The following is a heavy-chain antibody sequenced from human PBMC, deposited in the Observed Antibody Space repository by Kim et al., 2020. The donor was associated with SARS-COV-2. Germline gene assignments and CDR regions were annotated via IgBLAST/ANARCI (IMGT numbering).Heavy chain of an antibody. CDR1: GFTFSSYG. CDR3: AKDESYGAAGTFYFDY. J-gene: IGHJ4*01. D-gene: IGHD6-13*01. V-gene: IGHV3-30*18. CDR2: ISYDGSNK. Sequence: GGSLRLSCAASGFTFSSYGMHWVRQAPGKGLEWVAVISYDGSNKYYADSVKGRFTISRDNSKNTLYLQMNSLRAEDTAVYYCAKDESYGAAGTFYFDYWG.